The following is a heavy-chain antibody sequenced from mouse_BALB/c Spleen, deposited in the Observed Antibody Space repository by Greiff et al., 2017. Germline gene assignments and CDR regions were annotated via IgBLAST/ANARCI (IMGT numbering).Heavy chain of an antibody. CDR2: ISYSGST. J-gene: IGHJ4*01. D-gene: IGHD1-1*02. CDR3: AHYGYDAMDY. Sequence: DVQLQESGPGLVKPSQSLSLTCTVTGYSITSDYAWNWIRQFPGNKLEWMGYISYSGSTSYNPSLKCRISITRDTSKNQFFLQLNSVTTEDTATYYCAHYGYDAMDYWGQGTSVTVSS. V-gene: IGHV3-2*02. CDR1: GYSITSDYA.